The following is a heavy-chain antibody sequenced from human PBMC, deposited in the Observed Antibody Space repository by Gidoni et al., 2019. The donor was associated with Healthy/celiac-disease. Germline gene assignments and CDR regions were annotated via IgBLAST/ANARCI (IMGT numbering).Heavy chain of an antibody. CDR2: FIPIFGKV. V-gene: IGHV1-69*06. J-gene: IGHJ6*02. D-gene: IGHD2-2*01. CDR3: AAGYCSSTSCYSYYYYYGMDV. CDR1: GGTFTSYA. Sequence: QVQLVRSGAEVKKPGSSVKFSCKASGGTFTSYAISWARQPPGQGLEWVGGFIPIFGKVNYEQKFQGRVTITADKSPSTAYMELSSLRSEDTAVYYCAAGYCSSTSCYSYYYYYGMDVWGQGTTVTVSS.